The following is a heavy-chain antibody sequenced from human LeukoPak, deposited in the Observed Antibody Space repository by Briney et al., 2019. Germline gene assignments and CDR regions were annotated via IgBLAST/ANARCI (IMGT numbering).Heavy chain of an antibody. J-gene: IGHJ4*02. CDR1: GYIFTSYG. V-gene: IGHV1-18*01. D-gene: IGHD3-3*01. Sequence: ASVKVSCKASGYIFTSYGISWVQQAPGQGLEWMGWISAYNGNTNYAQKLQGRVTMTTDTSTSTAYMELGSLRSDDTAVYYCARYDFWSGYYYFDYWGQGTLVTVSS. CDR3: ARYDFWSGYYYFDY. CDR2: ISAYNGNT.